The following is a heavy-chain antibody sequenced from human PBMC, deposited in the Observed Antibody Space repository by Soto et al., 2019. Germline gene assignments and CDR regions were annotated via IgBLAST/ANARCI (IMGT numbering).Heavy chain of an antibody. Sequence: QGQLVQSGAEVKKPGASVKVSCKASGYTFTDNDISWLRQAPGQGLEWMGWISVDNGNTKYVESLQGRVTMTTDTSTSTAYMEVRSLRSDDTAVYYCARTSVSNYNWFDPWGQGTLVAVSS. CDR1: GYTFTDND. D-gene: IGHD4-4*01. CDR2: ISVDNGNT. V-gene: IGHV1-18*01. J-gene: IGHJ5*02. CDR3: ARTSVSNYNWFDP.